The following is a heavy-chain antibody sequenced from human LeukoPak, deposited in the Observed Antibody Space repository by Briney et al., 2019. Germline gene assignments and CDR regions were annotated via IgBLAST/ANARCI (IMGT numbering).Heavy chain of an antibody. Sequence: SGGSLRLSCAASGFTFSSYAMSWARQAPGKGLEWVSAISGSGGSTYYADSVKGRFTISRDNSKNTLYLQMNSLRAEDTAVYYCASRSVTYYYYGMDVWGQGTTVTVSS. CDR2: ISGSGGST. CDR3: ASRSVTYYYYGMDV. J-gene: IGHJ6*02. D-gene: IGHD2-15*01. V-gene: IGHV3-23*01. CDR1: GFTFSSYA.